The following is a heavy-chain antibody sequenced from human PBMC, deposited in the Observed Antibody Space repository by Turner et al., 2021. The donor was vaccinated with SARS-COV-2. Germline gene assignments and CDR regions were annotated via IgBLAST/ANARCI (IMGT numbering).Heavy chain of an antibody. D-gene: IGHD1-26*01. CDR3: ARSSAGAIDY. Sequence: EVQLVESGGGLVQPGWSLRLSCAASGFTFSSYAMHWVRQAPGKGLVWVARINGDGASTSYADAEKGRFTISRDKAKNTLYVQMSSLRAEDTAVYYCARSSAGAIDYWGQGTLVTVTS. CDR1: GFTFSSYA. V-gene: IGHV3-74*01. J-gene: IGHJ4*02. CDR2: INGDGAST.